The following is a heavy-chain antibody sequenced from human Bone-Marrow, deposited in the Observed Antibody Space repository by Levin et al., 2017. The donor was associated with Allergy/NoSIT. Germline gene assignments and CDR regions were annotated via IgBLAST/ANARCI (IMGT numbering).Heavy chain of an antibody. CDR2: IYYSGST. CDR3: ARGFVNYDSSGYYYNTVDP. Sequence: PSETLSLTCTVSGGSISSYYWSWIRQPPGKGPEWIGYIYYSGSTNYNPSLKSRVTISVDTSKNQFSLKLSSVTAADTAVYYCARGFVNYDSSGYYYNTVDPWGQGTLVTVSS. V-gene: IGHV4-59*01. J-gene: IGHJ5*02. CDR1: GGSISSYY. D-gene: IGHD3-22*01.